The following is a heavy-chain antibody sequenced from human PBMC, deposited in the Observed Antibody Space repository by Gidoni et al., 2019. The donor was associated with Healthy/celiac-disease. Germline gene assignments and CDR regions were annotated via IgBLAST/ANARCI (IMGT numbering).Heavy chain of an antibody. J-gene: IGHJ5*02. Sequence: PSGYTFTSYAMNWVRQAPGQGLEWMGWINTNTGNPTYAQGFTGRFVFSLDTSVSTAYLQISSLKAEDTAVYYCARVTWIPPLYCSSTSCDRGGWWFDPWGQGTLVTVSS. CDR3: ARVTWIPPLYCSSTSCDRGGWWFDP. D-gene: IGHD2-2*01. V-gene: IGHV7-4-1*02. CDR2: INTNTGNP. CDR1: GYTFTSYA.